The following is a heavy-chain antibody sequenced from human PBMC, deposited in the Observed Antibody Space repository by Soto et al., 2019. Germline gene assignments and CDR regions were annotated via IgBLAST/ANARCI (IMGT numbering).Heavy chain of an antibody. D-gene: IGHD6-13*01. V-gene: IGHV4-4*07. CDR3: ARALSSAAGLYFDF. Sequence: ETLSLTCTVSGGSISSYYWSWIRQPAGKGMEWIGRIHTTDGTNYNPSLKSRVTMSIDTSNNQFSLKLSSLTAADTAVYYCARALSSAAGLYFDFWGQGTLVTVSS. J-gene: IGHJ4*02. CDR1: GGSISSYY. CDR2: IHTTDGT.